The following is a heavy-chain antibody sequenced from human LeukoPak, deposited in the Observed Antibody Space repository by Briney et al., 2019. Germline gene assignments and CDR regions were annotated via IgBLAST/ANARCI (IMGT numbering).Heavy chain of an antibody. CDR1: GFTLSNAW. V-gene: IGHV3-15*01. CDR2: IKSKTDGGTT. D-gene: IGHD3-22*01. J-gene: IGHJ5*02. CDR3: TTGLRVRNWFDP. Sequence: GGSLRLSCAASGFTLSNAWMSWVRQAPGKGLEWVGRIKSKTDGGTTDYAAPVKGRFTISRDDSKNTLYLQMNSLKTEDTAVYYCTTGLRVRNWFDPWGQGTLVTVSS.